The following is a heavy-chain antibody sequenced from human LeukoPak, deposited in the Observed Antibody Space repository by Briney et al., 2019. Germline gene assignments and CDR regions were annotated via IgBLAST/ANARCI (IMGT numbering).Heavy chain of an antibody. CDR3: ARVSSGSYYDWYFDL. D-gene: IGHD1-26*01. CDR1: GGSISSGGYS. V-gene: IGHV4-30-2*01. Sequence: SETLSLTCAVSGGSISSGGYSWSWIRQPPGKGLEWIGYIYRSGSTYYNPSLKSRVTISVDRSKNQFSLKLSSVTAADTAVYYCARVSSGSYYDWYFDLWGRGTLVTVSS. CDR2: IYRSGST. J-gene: IGHJ2*01.